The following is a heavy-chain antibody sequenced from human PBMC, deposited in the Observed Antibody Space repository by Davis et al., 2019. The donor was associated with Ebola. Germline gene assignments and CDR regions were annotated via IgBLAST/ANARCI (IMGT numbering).Heavy chain of an antibody. J-gene: IGHJ3*02. CDR2: IYPSDSDT. CDR3: ARQRYDYVWGNFPKNAFDI. CDR1: GYSFTSYW. Sequence: GESLKISCKGSGYSFTSYWIGWLRQMPGKGLEWMGIIYPSDSDTRYSPSFQGQVTSSADKSISTAYLQWSSLKASDTAMYYCARQRYDYVWGNFPKNAFDIWGQGTMVTVSS. D-gene: IGHD3-16*01. V-gene: IGHV5-51*01.